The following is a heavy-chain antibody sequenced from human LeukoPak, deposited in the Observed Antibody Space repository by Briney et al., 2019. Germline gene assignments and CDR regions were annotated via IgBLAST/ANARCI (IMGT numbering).Heavy chain of an antibody. V-gene: IGHV3-15*01. CDR2: IKSKTDGGTT. CDR3: AKSGLNRFDY. Sequence: GGSLRLSCAASGFTFSNAWMSWVRQAPGKGLEWVGRIKSKTDGGTTDYAAPVKGRFTISRDDSKNTLYLQMNSLRAEDTAVYYCAKSGLNRFDYWGQGTLVTVSS. D-gene: IGHD2-15*01. CDR1: GFTFSNAW. J-gene: IGHJ4*02.